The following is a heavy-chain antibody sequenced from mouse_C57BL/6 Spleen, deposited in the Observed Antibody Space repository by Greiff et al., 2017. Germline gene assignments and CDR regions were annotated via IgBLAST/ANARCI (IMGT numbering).Heavy chain of an antibody. CDR1: GFTFSSYA. CDR2: ISDGGSYT. CDR3: ARDPIYYDYEGNFDV. D-gene: IGHD2-4*01. Sequence: DVMLVESGGGLVKPGGSLKLSCAASGFTFSSYAMSWVRQTPEKRLEWVATISDGGSYTYYPDNVKGRFTISRDNAKNNLYLQMSHLKSEDTAMYYCARDPIYYDYEGNFDVWGTGTTVTVSS. J-gene: IGHJ1*03. V-gene: IGHV5-4*01.